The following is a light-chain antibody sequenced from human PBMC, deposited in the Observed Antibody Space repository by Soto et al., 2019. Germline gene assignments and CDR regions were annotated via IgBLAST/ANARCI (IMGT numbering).Light chain of an antibody. CDR1: SSNIGAGYD. Sequence: VLTQPPSVSGAPGQRVTISCTGSSSNIGAGYDVHWYQQLPGTAPKLLIYGNNNRPSGVPDRFSGSKSGTSASLAITGLQADDEADYCCQSYDSSLSSYVFGTGTKVTVL. CDR2: GNN. J-gene: IGLJ1*01. V-gene: IGLV1-40*01. CDR3: QSYDSSLSSYV.